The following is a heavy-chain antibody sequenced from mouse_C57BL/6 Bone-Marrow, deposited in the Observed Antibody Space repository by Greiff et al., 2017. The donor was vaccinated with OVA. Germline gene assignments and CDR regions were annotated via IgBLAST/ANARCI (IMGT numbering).Heavy chain of an antibody. D-gene: IGHD2-2*01. V-gene: IGHV1-81*01. CDR1: GYTFTSYG. Sequence: QVHVKQPGAELARPGASVKLSCKASGYTFTSYGISWVKQRTGQGLEWIGEIYPRSGNTYYNEKFKGKATLTADKSSSTAYMELRSLTSEDSAVYFCAREGGYPAWFAYWGQGTLVTVSA. CDR3: AREGGYPAWFAY. CDR2: IYPRSGNT. J-gene: IGHJ3*01.